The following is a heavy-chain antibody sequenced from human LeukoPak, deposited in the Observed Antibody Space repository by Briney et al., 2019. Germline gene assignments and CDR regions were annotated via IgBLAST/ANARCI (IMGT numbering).Heavy chain of an antibody. Sequence: PGGSLRLSCAASGFTFDDYAMHWVRQAPGKVLEWVSGISWNSGSIGYADSVKGRFTISRDNAKNSLYLQMNSLRAEDTALYYCAKDDSSSWYSPADWGQGTLVTVSS. V-gene: IGHV3-9*01. J-gene: IGHJ4*02. CDR2: ISWNSGSI. CDR1: GFTFDDYA. CDR3: AKDDSSSWYSPAD. D-gene: IGHD6-13*01.